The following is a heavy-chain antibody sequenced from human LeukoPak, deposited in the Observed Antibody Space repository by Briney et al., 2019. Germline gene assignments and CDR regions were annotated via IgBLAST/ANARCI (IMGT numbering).Heavy chain of an antibody. V-gene: IGHV1-2*06. Sequence: ASVKVSCKASGYTFTGYYMHWVRQAPGQGLEWMGRINPNSGGTNYAQKFQGRVTMTRDTSISTAYMELSRLRSDGTAVYYCARARGGVRGVLAFDYWGQGTLVTVSS. J-gene: IGHJ4*02. CDR2: INPNSGGT. CDR3: ARARGGVRGVLAFDY. D-gene: IGHD3-10*01. CDR1: GYTFTGYY.